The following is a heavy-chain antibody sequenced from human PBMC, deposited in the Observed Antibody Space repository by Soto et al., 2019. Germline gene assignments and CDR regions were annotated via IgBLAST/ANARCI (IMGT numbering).Heavy chain of an antibody. CDR1: GFTFSSYA. V-gene: IGHV3-23*01. CDR3: AKFLFEWSPYFDY. Sequence: EVQLLESGGGLVQPGGSLRLSCAASGFTFSSYAMSWVRQAPGKGLEWVSAISGSGGRTYYADSVKGRFTISRDNSKNTLYLQINSLSAEDTVVYYCAKFLFEWSPYFDYWGQGTLVTVSS. J-gene: IGHJ4*02. D-gene: IGHD3-3*01. CDR2: ISGSGGRT.